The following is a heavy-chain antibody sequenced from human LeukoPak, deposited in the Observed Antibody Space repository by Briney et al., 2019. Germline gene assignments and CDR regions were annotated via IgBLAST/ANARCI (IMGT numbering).Heavy chain of an antibody. V-gene: IGHV4-30-4*01. D-gene: IGHD4-17*01. CDR2: IYYSGST. Sequence: SETLSLTCTVSGGSISSGGYYWSWIRQPPGKGLEWIGYIYYSGSTYYNPSLKSRVTISVDTSKNQFSLKLSSVTAADTAVYYCASEDYGDYLFKYWGQGTLVTVSS. CDR1: GGSISSGGYY. J-gene: IGHJ4*02. CDR3: ASEDYGDYLFKY.